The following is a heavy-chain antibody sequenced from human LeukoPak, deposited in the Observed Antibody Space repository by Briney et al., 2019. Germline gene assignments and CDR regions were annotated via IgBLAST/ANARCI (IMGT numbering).Heavy chain of an antibody. Sequence: QPGGSLRLSCAASGFPFSSYGMGWVRQAPGKGLEWVSGISGGGATTYYADSVKGRFTISRDNSKNTLHLDMSSLRDEDTAEYYCAKTFGWPFYFDYWGQGTLVTVSS. CDR2: ISGGGATT. J-gene: IGHJ4*02. CDR1: GFPFSSYG. D-gene: IGHD2/OR15-2a*01. CDR3: AKTFGWPFYFDY. V-gene: IGHV3-23*01.